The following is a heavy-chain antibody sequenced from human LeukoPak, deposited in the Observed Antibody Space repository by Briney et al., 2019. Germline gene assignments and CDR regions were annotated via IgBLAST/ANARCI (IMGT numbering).Heavy chain of an antibody. CDR1: GGSISSSSYC. D-gene: IGHD3-3*01. CDR3: ARTYYDFWSGYGGFWFDP. Sequence: SETLSLTCTVSGGSISSSSYCWGWIRQPPGKGLEWIGSIYHSGSTYYNPSLKSRVTISVDTSKNQFSLKLSSVTAADTAVYYCARTYYDFWSGYGGFWFDPWGQGTLVTVSS. V-gene: IGHV4-39*07. J-gene: IGHJ5*02. CDR2: IYHSGST.